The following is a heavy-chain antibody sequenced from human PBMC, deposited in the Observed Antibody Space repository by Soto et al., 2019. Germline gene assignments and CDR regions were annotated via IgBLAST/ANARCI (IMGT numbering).Heavy chain of an antibody. CDR3: ARARSIAARHPKQNKNWFDP. V-gene: IGHV3-23*01. D-gene: IGHD6-6*01. J-gene: IGHJ5*02. Sequence: GGSLRLSCAASGFTFTNYAMSWVRQAPGKGLEWVSGISGSGGSTYYADSVKGRFTISRDSSKNTLYLQMNSLRAEDTAVYYCARARSIAARHPKQNKNWFDPWGQGTLVTVSS. CDR1: GFTFTNYA. CDR2: ISGSGGST.